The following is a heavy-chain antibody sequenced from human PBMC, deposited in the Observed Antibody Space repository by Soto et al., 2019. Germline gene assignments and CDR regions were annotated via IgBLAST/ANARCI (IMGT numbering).Heavy chain of an antibody. J-gene: IGHJ4*02. CDR3: ARPKDYDDCLDL. Sequence: GASVKVSCKASGYSFTGYYVHWVRQAPGQGLEWMGWMNPNSGNTGYAQKFQGRVTFTRDTSANTAYMELSSLISEDTAVYYCARPKDYDDCLDLWGQGTLVTVSS. V-gene: IGHV1-8*03. CDR2: MNPNSGNT. D-gene: IGHD3-22*01. CDR1: GYSFTGYY.